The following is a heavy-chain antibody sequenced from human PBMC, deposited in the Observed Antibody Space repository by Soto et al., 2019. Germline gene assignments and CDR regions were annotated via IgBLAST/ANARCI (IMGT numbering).Heavy chain of an antibody. CDR3: AKVGGEWLLLGAFDI. V-gene: IGHV3-30*18. CDR1: GFTFSSYG. CDR2: ISYDGSNK. Sequence: QVQLVESGGGVVQPGRSLRLSCAASGFTFSSYGMHWVRQAPGKGLEWVADISYDGSNKYYADSVKGRFTISRDNSKNPLYRQVNSLRAADTAVYYYAKVGGEWLLLGAFDIWGQGRMVTVSS. D-gene: IGHD3-22*01. J-gene: IGHJ3*02.